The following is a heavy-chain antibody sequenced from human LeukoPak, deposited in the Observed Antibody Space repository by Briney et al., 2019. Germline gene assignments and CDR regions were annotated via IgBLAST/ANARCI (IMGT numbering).Heavy chain of an antibody. V-gene: IGHV3-23*01. CDR3: ARALYDSSGYYSHFDY. J-gene: IGHJ4*02. CDR1: GFTFSNYG. CDR2: LSGSGGGT. D-gene: IGHD3-22*01. Sequence: PGGTLRLSCAASGFTFSNYGMSWVRQAPGKGLEWVSTLSGSGGGTYYADSVKGRFTISRDNFKNTLYLQMSSLRAEDTAVYYCARALYDSSGYYSHFDYWGQGTLVTVSS.